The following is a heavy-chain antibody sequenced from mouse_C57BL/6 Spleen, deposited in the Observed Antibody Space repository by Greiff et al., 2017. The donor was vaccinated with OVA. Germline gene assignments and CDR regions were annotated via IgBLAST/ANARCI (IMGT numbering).Heavy chain of an antibody. V-gene: IGHV1-39*01. CDR3: AKSVITTVVAPYWYFDV. J-gene: IGHJ1*03. CDR2: INPNSGTT. CDR1: GYSFTDYN. Sequence: EVQLQQSGPELVKPGASVKISCKASGYSFTDYNMNWVKQSNGKSLEWIGVINPNSGTTSYNQKFKGKATLTVDQSSSTAYMQLNSLTSEDSAVYYCAKSVITTVVAPYWYFDVWGTGTTVTVSS. D-gene: IGHD1-1*01.